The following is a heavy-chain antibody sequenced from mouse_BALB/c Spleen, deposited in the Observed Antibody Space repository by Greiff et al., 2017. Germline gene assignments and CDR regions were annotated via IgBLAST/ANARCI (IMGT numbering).Heavy chain of an antibody. CDR1: GFSLTSYG. D-gene: IGHD2-10*01. J-gene: IGHJ1*01. V-gene: IGHV2-5-1*01. CDR2: IWRGGST. Sequence: QVQLQQSGPSLVQPSQSLSITCTVSGFSLTSYGVHWVRQSPGKGLEWLGVIWRGGSTDYNAAFMSRLSITKDNSKSQVFFKMNSRQADDTAIYCGARTYYGNYWYFDDWGAGTTVTVSS. CDR3: ARTYYGNYWYFDD.